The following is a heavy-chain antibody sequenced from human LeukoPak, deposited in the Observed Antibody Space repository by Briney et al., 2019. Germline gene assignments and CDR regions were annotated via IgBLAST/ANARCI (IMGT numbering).Heavy chain of an antibody. J-gene: IGHJ6*04. CDR3: ASYYASGVSAYNYYGMDV. CDR2: MSHNRGT. D-gene: IGHD3-10*01. CDR1: GHSISTGYY. Sequence: PSETLSLTCAVSGHSISTGYYWGWIQQPPGKGLEWIGSMSHNRGTYYNPSLKSRVTISMDTSKNQISLRLTSVTAADTAVYYCASYYASGVSAYNYYGMDVWGKGTTVTVSS. V-gene: IGHV4-38-2*01.